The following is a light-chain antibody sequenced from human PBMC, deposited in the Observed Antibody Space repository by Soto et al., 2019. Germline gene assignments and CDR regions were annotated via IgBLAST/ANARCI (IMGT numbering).Light chain of an antibody. J-gene: IGKJ4*01. CDR2: GAS. Sequence: EIMMTQSAATVSVSPGGRATLSCRASQSISSNLAWYQQKPGQAPRLLIYGASTRATGIPDRFSGSGSGTDFTLTIRRLEPEDFAVYYCQQYGSSPRTFGGGTKVDIK. CDR3: QQYGSSPRT. CDR1: QSISSN. V-gene: IGKV3-20*01.